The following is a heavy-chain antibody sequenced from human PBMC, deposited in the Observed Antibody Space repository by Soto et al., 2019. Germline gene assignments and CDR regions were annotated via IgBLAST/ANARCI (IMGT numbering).Heavy chain of an antibody. D-gene: IGHD6-6*01. CDR2: IYHSGST. V-gene: IGHV4-39*07. CDR3: ARGRSIAARRRTRAPFDY. J-gene: IGHJ4*02. CDR1: GGSISSSSYY. Sequence: SETLSLTCTVSGGSISSSSYYWGWIRQPPGKGLEWIGKIYHSGSTNYNPSLKSRVTISVDTSKNQFSLKLSSVTAADTAVYYCARGRSIAARRRTRAPFDYWGQGTLVTVSS.